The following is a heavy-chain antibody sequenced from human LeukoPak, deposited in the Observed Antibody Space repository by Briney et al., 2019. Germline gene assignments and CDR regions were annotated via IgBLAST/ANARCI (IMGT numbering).Heavy chain of an antibody. Sequence: SETLSLTCTVSGGSISSYYWSWIRQPPGKGLEWIGYIYYSGSTNYNPSLKSRVTISVDTSKNQFSLKLSSVTAADTAVYYCASLLSPDDFWSGYGSAFDIWGQGTMVTVSS. J-gene: IGHJ3*02. CDR3: ASLLSPDDFWSGYGSAFDI. CDR1: GGSISSYY. D-gene: IGHD3-3*01. V-gene: IGHV4-59*01. CDR2: IYYSGST.